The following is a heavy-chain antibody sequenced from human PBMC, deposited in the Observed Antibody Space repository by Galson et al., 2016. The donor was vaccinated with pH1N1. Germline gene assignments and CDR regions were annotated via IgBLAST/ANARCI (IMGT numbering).Heavy chain of an antibody. D-gene: IGHD3-3*01. CDR3: VHWGSYYDSWSVYPPCDY. V-gene: IGHV2-5*04. J-gene: IGHJ4*02. Sequence: PALVKPTQTLTLTCTFSGSSLSTSGVGVGWIRQPPGKALDWLALIYWNEPKHYSPFLKSRLSITKDTSKNQVVLTMAHMDPVDTGTYYCVHWGSYYDSWSVYPPCDYWGQGTLVTVSS. CDR1: GSSLSTSGVG. CDR2: IYWNEPK.